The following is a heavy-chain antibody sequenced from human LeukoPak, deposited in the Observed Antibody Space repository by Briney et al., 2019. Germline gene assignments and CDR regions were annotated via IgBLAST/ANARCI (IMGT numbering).Heavy chain of an antibody. D-gene: IGHD6-13*01. CDR3: ARVSGLAAAGYPFDY. CDR2: ISSSSSYI. Sequence: GGSLRLSCAASGFTFSSYSMNWVRQAPGKGLEWVSSISSSSSYIYYADSVKGRFTISRDNAKNSLYLQMNSLRAEDTAVYYCARVSGLAAAGYPFDYWAREPWSPSPQ. V-gene: IGHV3-21*01. J-gene: IGHJ4*02. CDR1: GFTFSSYS.